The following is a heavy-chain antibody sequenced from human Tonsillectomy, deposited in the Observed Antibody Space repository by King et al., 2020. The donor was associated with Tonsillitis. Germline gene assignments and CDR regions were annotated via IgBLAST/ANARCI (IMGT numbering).Heavy chain of an antibody. J-gene: IGHJ4*02. CDR1: GGSFSGYY. CDR3: ATGYSSGG. V-gene: IGHV4-34*01. CDR2: INHSGST. D-gene: IGHD6-19*01. Sequence: VQLQQWGAGLLKPSETLSLTCAVYGGSFSGYYWSWIRQPPGKGLEWIGEINHSGSTNYNPSLKSRVTISVDTSKNQFSLKLSSVTAADTAVYYCATGYSSGGWGQGTLVTVSS.